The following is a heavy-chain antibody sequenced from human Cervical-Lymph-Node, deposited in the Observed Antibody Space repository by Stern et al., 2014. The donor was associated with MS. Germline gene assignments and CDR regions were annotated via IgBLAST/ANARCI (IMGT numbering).Heavy chain of an antibody. Sequence: QVQLMQSGAEVKKPGSSVKVSCKTSGGTFSNYAISWVRQAPGQGLEWMGGITPIFDATNYAQKFQGRITITADESTRTAYMELSSLRSDDTAMYYCARGDSEAPIYYFDYWGQGTLVTVSS. CDR3: ARGDSEAPIYYFDY. V-gene: IGHV1-69*01. CDR2: ITPIFDAT. CDR1: GGTFSNYA. D-gene: IGHD2-21*01. J-gene: IGHJ4*02.